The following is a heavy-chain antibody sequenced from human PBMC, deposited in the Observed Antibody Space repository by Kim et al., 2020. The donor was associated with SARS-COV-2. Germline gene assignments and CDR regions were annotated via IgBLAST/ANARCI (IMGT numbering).Heavy chain of an antibody. D-gene: IGHD2-15*01. CDR2: SKNKANSYGT. Sequence: WVSLRLSCAGSGLTFSDHYMDWVRQAPGKGLEWVARSKNKANSYGTEYAASVNGRFIVSRDDSNNFLYLQMHSLRTEDTAVYYCTRGQCRSGSCDYFDY. V-gene: IGHV3-72*01. J-gene: IGHJ4*01. CDR3: TRGQCRSGSCDYFDY. CDR1: GLTFSDHY.